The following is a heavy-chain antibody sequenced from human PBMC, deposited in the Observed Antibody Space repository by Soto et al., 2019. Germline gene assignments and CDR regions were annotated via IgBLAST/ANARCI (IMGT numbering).Heavy chain of an antibody. Sequence: QVQLVQSGAEVKKPGSSVKVSCKASGGIFSRYAISWVRQAPGQGLEWMGGIIPIFGTANYAQRFQGRVTITADESTSTAYMELSSLRFEDTAVYYCARAIVGPTTTGWLDPWGQGTLVTVSS. V-gene: IGHV1-69*01. CDR3: ARAIVGPTTTGWLDP. CDR1: GGIFSRYA. J-gene: IGHJ5*02. CDR2: IIPIFGTA. D-gene: IGHD1-26*01.